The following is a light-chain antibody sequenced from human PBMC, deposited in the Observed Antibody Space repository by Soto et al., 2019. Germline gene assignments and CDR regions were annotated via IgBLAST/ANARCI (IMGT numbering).Light chain of an antibody. V-gene: IGKV3-20*01. CDR3: QQFDTSPRT. CDR2: GAS. CDR1: QSVSRTH. J-gene: IGKJ1*01. Sequence: EIVLTQSPGTLSLSPGERATLSYRASQSVSRTHLAWYQQKPGQPPRLLIYGASSRATGIPDRFSGSGSGTDFTLTISRLEPEDFAVYYCQQFDTSPRTFGLGTKVEIK.